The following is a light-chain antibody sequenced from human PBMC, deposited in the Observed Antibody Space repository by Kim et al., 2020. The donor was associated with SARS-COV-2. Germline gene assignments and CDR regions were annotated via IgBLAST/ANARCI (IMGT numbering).Light chain of an antibody. CDR3: NSRDTSGNHLVV. J-gene: IGLJ2*01. CDR1: SLKIYY. CDR2: GKN. V-gene: IGLV3-19*01. Sequence: LGTTVSITCRGDSLKIYYATWYQQTPGQAPVLVIYGKNNRPSGIPDRFSGSSSVNTASLTITGAQAEDEADYYCNSRDTSGNHLVVFGGGTQLTVL.